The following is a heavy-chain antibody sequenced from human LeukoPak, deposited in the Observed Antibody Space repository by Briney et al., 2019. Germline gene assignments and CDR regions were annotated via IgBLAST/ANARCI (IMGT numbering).Heavy chain of an antibody. J-gene: IGHJ4*02. D-gene: IGHD3-9*01. CDR3: AKFGDMGFDY. CDR1: GFTFDDYA. Sequence: GRSLRLSCAASGFTFDDYAMHWVRQAPGKGLEWVSGISWNSGSIGYADSVKGRFTISRDNAKNSLYLQMNSLRAEDTALYYCAKFGDMGFDYWGQGTLVTVSS. V-gene: IGHV3-9*01. CDR2: ISWNSGSI.